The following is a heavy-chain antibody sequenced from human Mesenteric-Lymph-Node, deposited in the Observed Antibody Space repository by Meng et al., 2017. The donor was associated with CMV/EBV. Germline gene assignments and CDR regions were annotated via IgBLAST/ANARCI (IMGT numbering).Heavy chain of an antibody. CDR1: GYSIDSGYY. CDR2: IYHSAST. D-gene: IGHD1-1*01. J-gene: IGHJ4*02. CDR3: ASRGEITPATGPYFDY. Sequence: SETLSLTCTVSGYSIDSGYYWGWIRQPPGKGLEWIGSIYHSASTYYNPSLKSRVTISVDTSKNQFSLKLNSVTAADTAVYYCASRGEITPATGPYFDYWGQGTLVTVSS. V-gene: IGHV4-38-2*02.